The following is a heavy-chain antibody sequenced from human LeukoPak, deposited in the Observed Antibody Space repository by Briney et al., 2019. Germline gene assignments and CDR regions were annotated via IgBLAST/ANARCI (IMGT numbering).Heavy chain of an antibody. Sequence: GGSLRLSCAGSGLTFSSYAMSWVRQAPGKGPEWVSGISSSGDSTFYADSVKGRFTISRDNSKNTLYLQMNSLRAEDTALYYCAKDQGSSSGWYSRDGFALWGRGTMVTVSS. CDR1: GLTFSSYA. J-gene: IGHJ3*01. V-gene: IGHV3-23*01. D-gene: IGHD6-19*01. CDR2: ISSSGDST. CDR3: AKDQGSSSGWYSRDGFAL.